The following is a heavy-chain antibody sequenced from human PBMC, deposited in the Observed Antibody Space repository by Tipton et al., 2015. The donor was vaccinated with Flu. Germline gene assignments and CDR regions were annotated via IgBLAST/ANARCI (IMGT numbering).Heavy chain of an antibody. CDR2: INHSGST. J-gene: IGHJ6*02. D-gene: IGHD2-2*02. V-gene: IGHV4-34*01. CDR1: GGSFSGYY. Sequence: TLSLTCAVYGGSFSGYYWSWIRQPPGKGLEWIGEINHSGSTNYNPSLKSRVTISVDASKNQFSLKLSSVTAADTAVYYCAREDVVVPAAIRGWGWFGGSRYYYYGMDVWGQGTTVTVSS. CDR3: AREDVVVPAAIRGWGWFGGSRYYYYGMDV.